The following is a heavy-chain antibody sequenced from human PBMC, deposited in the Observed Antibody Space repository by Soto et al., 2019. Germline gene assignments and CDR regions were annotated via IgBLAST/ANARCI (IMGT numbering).Heavy chain of an antibody. CDR1: GDSFSSNSAA. CDR3: ARSRAGAGPGVFDY. J-gene: IGHJ4*02. CDR2: TYYRSKWSN. V-gene: IGHV6-1*01. D-gene: IGHD6-13*01. Sequence: SQTLSLTCAISGDSFSSNSAAWNWIRQSPSRGLEWLGRTYYRSKWSNDYAESVKSRITINPDTSENQFSLQLNSVTPEDTAVYYCARSRAGAGPGVFDYWGQGTLVTVSS.